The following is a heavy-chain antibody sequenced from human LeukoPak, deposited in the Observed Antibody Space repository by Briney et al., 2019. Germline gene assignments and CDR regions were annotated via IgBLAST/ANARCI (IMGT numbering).Heavy chain of an antibody. D-gene: IGHD2/OR15-2a*01. CDR2: ISYDGSNK. CDR1: GFTFSSYA. Sequence: GRSLILSCAASGFTFSSYAMHWVRQAPGKGLEWVAVISYDGSNKYYADSVKGRFTISRDNSKNTLYLQMNSLRAEDTAVYYCAREYAFLDYWGQGTLVTVSS. V-gene: IGHV3-30-3*01. CDR3: AREYAFLDY. J-gene: IGHJ4*02.